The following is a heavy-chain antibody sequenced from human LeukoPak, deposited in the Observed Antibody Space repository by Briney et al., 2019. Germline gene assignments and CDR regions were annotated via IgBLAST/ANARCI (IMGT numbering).Heavy chain of an antibody. CDR1: GGSISSYY. Sequence: SETLSLTCIVSGGSISSYYWSWIRQPPGKGLEWIGYIYYSGSTNYNPSLKSRVTISVDTSKNQFSLKLSSVTTADTAVYYCARTTAMVSRWFDPWGQGTLVTVSS. D-gene: IGHD5-18*01. CDR2: IYYSGST. CDR3: ARTTAMVSRWFDP. J-gene: IGHJ5*02. V-gene: IGHV4-59*01.